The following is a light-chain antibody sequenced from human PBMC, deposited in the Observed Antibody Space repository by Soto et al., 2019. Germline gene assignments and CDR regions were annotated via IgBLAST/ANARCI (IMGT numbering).Light chain of an antibody. J-gene: IGLJ1*01. CDR3: SSHTNSNTRDV. CDR2: EVT. V-gene: IGLV2-14*01. Sequence: QSALTQPASVSGSPGQSITISCTGTSSDVGGYNYVSWYQQHPGKAPKLMIYEVTSRPSGVSPRFSGSKSGNTASLTISWLQAEDEADYYCSSHTNSNTRDVFGTGTKVTVL. CDR1: SSDVGGYNY.